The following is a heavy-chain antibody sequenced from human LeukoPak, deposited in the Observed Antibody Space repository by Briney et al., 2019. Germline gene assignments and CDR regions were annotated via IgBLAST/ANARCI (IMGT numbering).Heavy chain of an antibody. CDR2: IYSGGST. D-gene: IGHD2-15*01. V-gene: IGHV3-66*01. Sequence: PGGSLRASCAVSGFTVSSNFMSWVRQAPGKGLEWVSVIYSGGSTYYADSVKGRFTISRDNSKNTLYLQMNSLRAEDTAVYYCARDQARRYCSCGSCYSSYGMDVWGQRSMVTVSS. J-gene: IGHJ6*02. CDR3: ARDQARRYCSCGSCYSSYGMDV. CDR1: GFTVSSNF.